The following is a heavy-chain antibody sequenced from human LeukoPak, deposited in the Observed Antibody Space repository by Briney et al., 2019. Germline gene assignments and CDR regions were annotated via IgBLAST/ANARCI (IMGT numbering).Heavy chain of an antibody. CDR1: GYTLTELS. Sequence: APVKVSCKVSGYTLTELSMHWVRQAPGKGLEWMGGFDPEDGETIYAQKFQGRVTMTEDTSTDTAYMELSSLRSEDTAVYYCATGMTTVTTNAFDIWGQGTMVTVSS. D-gene: IGHD4-17*01. V-gene: IGHV1-24*01. CDR2: FDPEDGET. CDR3: ATGMTTVTTNAFDI. J-gene: IGHJ3*02.